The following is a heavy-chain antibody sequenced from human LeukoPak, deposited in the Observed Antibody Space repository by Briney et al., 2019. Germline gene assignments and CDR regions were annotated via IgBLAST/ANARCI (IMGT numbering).Heavy chain of an antibody. CDR3: ARGSIMDV. CDR1: GGSISSGGYT. J-gene: IGHJ6*02. CDR2: IYHSGST. D-gene: IGHD2/OR15-2a*01. V-gene: IGHV4-30-2*01. Sequence: PSETLSLTCAVSGGSISSGGYTWSWIRQPPGKGLEWIGYIYHSGSTYYNPSLKSRVTISVDRSKNQFSLKLSSVTAADTAVYYCARGSIMDVWGQGTTVTVSS.